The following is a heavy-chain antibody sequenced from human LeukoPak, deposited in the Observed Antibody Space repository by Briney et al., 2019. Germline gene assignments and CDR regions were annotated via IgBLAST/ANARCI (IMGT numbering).Heavy chain of an antibody. V-gene: IGHV3-23*01. Sequence: GGSLRLSCAASGFTFSSYAMSWVRQAPAKGLEWVSSISGSGGSTYYADSVKGRFTISRDNSKNTLYLQMNSLRGEDTAVYYCAKDREGTIADYFDYWGQGTLVTVSS. CDR3: AKDREGTIADYFDY. CDR2: ISGSGGST. D-gene: IGHD1-7*01. J-gene: IGHJ4*02. CDR1: GFTFSSYA.